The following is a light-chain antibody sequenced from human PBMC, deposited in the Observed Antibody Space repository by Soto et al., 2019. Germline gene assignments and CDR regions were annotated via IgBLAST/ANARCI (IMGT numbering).Light chain of an antibody. J-gene: IGKJ4*01. CDR3: QKYNSVPLT. Sequence: DIQMTQSPSSLSASVGDRVAITCRASQGISKYLAWYQRKPGKAPKLLIYSASTLPSGVPSRFSGSGSGTDFTLTISSLQPEDVATYYCQKYNSVPLTFGGGTKVEIK. CDR2: SAS. CDR1: QGISKY. V-gene: IGKV1-27*01.